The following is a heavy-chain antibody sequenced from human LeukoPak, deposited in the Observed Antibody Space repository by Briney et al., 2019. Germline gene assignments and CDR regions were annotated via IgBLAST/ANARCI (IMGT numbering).Heavy chain of an antibody. CDR3: ARDTLHSSSWYGNWFDP. Sequence: SGTLSLTCAVSGGSIGSSNWWGWIRQPAGKGLEWIGRIYTSGSTNYNPSLKSRVTISVDTSKNQFSLKLSSVTAADTAVYYCARDTLHSSSWYGNWFDPWGQGTLVTVSS. CDR1: GGSIGSSNW. CDR2: IYTSGST. V-gene: IGHV4-61*02. D-gene: IGHD6-13*01. J-gene: IGHJ5*02.